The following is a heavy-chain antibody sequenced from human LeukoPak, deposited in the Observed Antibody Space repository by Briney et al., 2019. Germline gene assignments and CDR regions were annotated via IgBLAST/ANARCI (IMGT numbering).Heavy chain of an antibody. CDR2: LSANGANT. CDR1: EFTFNNYA. Sequence: GGSLRLSCAASEFTFNNYAMSWVRQAPGKGLEWVSSLSANGANTYSADSVKGRFIISIDNAKNTLYLQVNSLRPEDTAVYYCARRSMTGTYYFDYWGQGTLVTVSS. CDR3: ARRSMTGTYYFDY. J-gene: IGHJ4*02. D-gene: IGHD1-1*01. V-gene: IGHV3-23*01.